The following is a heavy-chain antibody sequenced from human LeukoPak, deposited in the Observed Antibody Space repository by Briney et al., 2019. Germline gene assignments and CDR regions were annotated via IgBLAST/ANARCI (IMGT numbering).Heavy chain of an antibody. Sequence: PGGSLRLSCAASGFTFSSYAMSWVRQAPGKGLEWVSAISGSGGSTYYADSVKGRFTISRDNSKNTLYLQMSSLRAEDTAVYYCAKDHSRWGSWYGAPIDYWGQGTLVTVSS. J-gene: IGHJ4*02. V-gene: IGHV3-23*01. CDR3: AKDHSRWGSWYGAPIDY. D-gene: IGHD6-13*01. CDR1: GFTFSSYA. CDR2: ISGSGGST.